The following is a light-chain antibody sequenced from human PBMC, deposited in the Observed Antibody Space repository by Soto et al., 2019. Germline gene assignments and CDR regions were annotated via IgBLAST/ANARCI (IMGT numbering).Light chain of an antibody. J-gene: IGKJ1*01. CDR3: QQLNSYPRT. CDR2: AAS. Sequence: DIQLTQSPSFLSASVGDRVTITCRASQGISSYLAWYQQKPGKAPKLLIYAASTLQSGVPSRFSGSGSGKEFTLTITSLQPEDFATYSCQQLNSYPRTFAQGTKVEIK. CDR1: QGISSY. V-gene: IGKV1-9*01.